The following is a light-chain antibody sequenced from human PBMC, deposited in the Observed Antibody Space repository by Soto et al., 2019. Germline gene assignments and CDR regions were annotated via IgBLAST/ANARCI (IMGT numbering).Light chain of an antibody. CDR2: GTS. J-gene: IGKJ2*01. CDR1: QSITSNY. Sequence: ELVLTQSPGTLSLSPGERATLSCRASQSITSNYLAWYQQQPCQSPSLLIYGTSGRATGIPDRFSGSGSGTDFTLTISRLEPEDFAVYYCPQYCGDPSRTFGQGTKLEI. CDR3: PQYCGDPSRT. V-gene: IGKV3-20*01.